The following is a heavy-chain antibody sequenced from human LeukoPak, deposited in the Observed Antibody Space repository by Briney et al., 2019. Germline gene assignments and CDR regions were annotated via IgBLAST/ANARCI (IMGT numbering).Heavy chain of an antibody. J-gene: IGHJ6*03. Sequence: GGSLRLSCAASGFTFSRYAMHWVRQAPGKGLEWVAVISYDGSIEYYADSVKGRFTISRDNSKNTLYLQMNSLRAEDTAVYCCAKLGQVPLYYYYMDVWGKGTTVTVSS. CDR3: AKLGQVPLYYYYMDV. CDR1: GFTFSRYA. D-gene: IGHD2-2*01. CDR2: ISYDGSIE. V-gene: IGHV3-30-3*02.